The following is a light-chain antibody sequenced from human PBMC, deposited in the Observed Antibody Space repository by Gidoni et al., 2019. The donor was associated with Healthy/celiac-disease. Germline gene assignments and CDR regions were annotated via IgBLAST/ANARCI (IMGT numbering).Light chain of an antibody. J-gene: IGKJ1*01. Sequence: VLTQSPGPLSLSPGESATLSCRASQSVSSSYLAWYQQKPGQSPRLLIYGASSRATGIPDRFSGSGSGTDFTLTISRLEPEDFAVYYCQQYGSSPRTFGQGTKVEIK. CDR3: QQYGSSPRT. CDR1: QSVSSSY. V-gene: IGKV3-20*01. CDR2: GAS.